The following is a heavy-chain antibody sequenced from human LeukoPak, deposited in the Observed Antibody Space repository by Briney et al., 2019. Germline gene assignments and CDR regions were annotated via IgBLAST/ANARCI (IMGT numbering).Heavy chain of an antibody. CDR3: ARVVPAAWFNGGNWFDP. J-gene: IGHJ5*02. V-gene: IGHV4-39*01. Sequence: SETLSLTCTVSGGSISSSSYYWGWIRQPPGKGLEWIGSIYYSGSTYYNPSLKSRVTISVDTSKNQFSLKLSSVTAADTAVYYCARVVPAAWFNGGNWFDPWGQGTLVTVSS. CDR2: IYYSGST. D-gene: IGHD2-2*01. CDR1: GGSISSSSYY.